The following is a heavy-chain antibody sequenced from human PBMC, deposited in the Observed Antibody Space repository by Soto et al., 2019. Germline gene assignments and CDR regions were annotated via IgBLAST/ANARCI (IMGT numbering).Heavy chain of an antibody. D-gene: IGHD1-26*01. Sequence: PGGSLRLSCAASGFTFTNYAMNCVRQAPGKGLEWVSGITGRGDNTYYADSVKGRFTISRDNSKNTLYLQMNSLRVEDTAIYYCAKVSLGATTITDFYYYGMDVWGQGTTVTVSS. J-gene: IGHJ6*02. V-gene: IGHV3-23*01. CDR2: ITGRGDNT. CDR3: AKVSLGATTITDFYYYGMDV. CDR1: GFTFTNYA.